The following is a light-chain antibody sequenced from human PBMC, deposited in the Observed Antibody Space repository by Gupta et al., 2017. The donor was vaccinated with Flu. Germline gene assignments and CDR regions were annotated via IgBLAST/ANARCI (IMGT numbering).Light chain of an antibody. CDR1: SSDVGGYNY. V-gene: IGLV2-14*01. CDR3: SSYTSSSTLV. CDR2: EVS. J-gene: IGLJ2*01. Sequence: QPALTQPASVSGSPGQSFTISCTGTSSDVGGYNYVSWYQQHPGKAPKLMIYEVSNRPSGVSNRFSGSKSGNTASLTTSGLQAEDEDDYYCSSYTSSSTLVFGGGTKLTVL.